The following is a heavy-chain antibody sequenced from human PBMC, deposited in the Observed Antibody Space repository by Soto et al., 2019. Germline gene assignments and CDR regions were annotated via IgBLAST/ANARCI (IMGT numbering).Heavy chain of an antibody. CDR2: IYYRGST. CDR3: ARAGRVVAPMLYYYGMDG. V-gene: IGHV4-59*01. CDR1: GGSISSYY. D-gene: IGHD5-12*01. J-gene: IGHJ6*02. Sequence: PSETLSLTCTVFGGSISSYYWSWIRQPPGKGLEWIGYIYYRGSTNYNPSLKSRVTISVDTSKNQFSLKLSSVTAADTAVYYCARAGRVVAPMLYYYGMDGWGEGSTVTV.